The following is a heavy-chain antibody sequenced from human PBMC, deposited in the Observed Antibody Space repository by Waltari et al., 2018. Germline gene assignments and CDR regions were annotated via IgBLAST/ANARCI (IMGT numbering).Heavy chain of an antibody. V-gene: IGHV4-38-2*02. CDR2: IYHSGST. CDR3: ARVENHRRYGPMNY. J-gene: IGHJ4*02. Sequence: QVQLQESGPGLVKPSETLSLTCTVSGYSISSGYYWGWIRQPPGKGLEWIGSIYHSGSTYYNPSLKSRVTISVDTSKNQFSLKLSAVTAADTAVYYCARVENHRRYGPMNYWGQGTLVTVSS. D-gene: IGHD4-17*01. CDR1: GYSISSGYY.